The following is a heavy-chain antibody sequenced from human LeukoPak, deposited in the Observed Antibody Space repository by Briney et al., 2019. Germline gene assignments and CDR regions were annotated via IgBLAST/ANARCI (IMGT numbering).Heavy chain of an antibody. CDR2: ISAYNGDT. CDR1: GYTFTNFG. Sequence: ASVKVSCKASGYTFTNFGISWVRQAPGQGLEWMGWISAYNGDTKYAQTFQARVAMTTDTSTSTAYIELRSLRSDDTAVYYCASDPRDYWGQGTLVTVSS. V-gene: IGHV1-18*01. CDR3: ASDPRDY. J-gene: IGHJ4*02.